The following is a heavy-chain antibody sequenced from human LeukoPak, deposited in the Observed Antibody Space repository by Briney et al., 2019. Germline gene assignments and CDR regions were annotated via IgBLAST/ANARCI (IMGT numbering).Heavy chain of an antibody. Sequence: GGPLRLTCAASGFTFSSYWMCWVRQAPGKGLEWVANIKQDGSEKYYVDSVKGRFTISRDNAKNSLYLQMNSLRAEDTAVYYCARGNNWNLFDYWGQGTLVTVSS. CDR1: GFTFSSYW. CDR3: ARGNNWNLFDY. J-gene: IGHJ4*02. CDR2: IKQDGSEK. D-gene: IGHD1-20*01. V-gene: IGHV3-7*03.